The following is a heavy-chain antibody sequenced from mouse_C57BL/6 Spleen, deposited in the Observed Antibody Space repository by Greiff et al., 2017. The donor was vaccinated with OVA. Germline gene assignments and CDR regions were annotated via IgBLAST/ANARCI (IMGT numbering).Heavy chain of an antibody. D-gene: IGHD1-1*01. CDR1: GYTFTSYW. J-gene: IGHJ2*01. Sequence: QVQLQQPGAELVKPGASVKLSCKASGYTFTSYWITWVKQRPGQGLAWIGDIYPGGGGTNYNEKFKSKATLTVDTASSTAYMQLSSLTSEDSAVYYGEKSSTTEVAMDYWGQGTTLTVSS. CDR2: IYPGGGGT. V-gene: IGHV1-55*01. CDR3: EKSSTTEVAMDY.